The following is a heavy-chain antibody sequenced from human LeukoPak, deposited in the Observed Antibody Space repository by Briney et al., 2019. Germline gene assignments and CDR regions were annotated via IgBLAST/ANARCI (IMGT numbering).Heavy chain of an antibody. CDR2: IYHSGST. CDR3: ARGCCSSTSCYPFDY. V-gene: IGHV4-38-2*01. Sequence: PSETLSLTCAVSGYSISSGYYWGWIRHPPVKGLEWIGSIYHSGSTYYNPSLKSRVTISVDTSKNQFSLKLSSVTAADTAVYYCARGCCSSTSCYPFDYWGQGTLVTVSS. CDR1: GYSISSGYY. D-gene: IGHD2-2*01. J-gene: IGHJ4*02.